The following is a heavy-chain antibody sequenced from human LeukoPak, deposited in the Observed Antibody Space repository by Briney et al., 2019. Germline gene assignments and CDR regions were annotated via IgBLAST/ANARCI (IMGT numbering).Heavy chain of an antibody. V-gene: IGHV3-21*01. CDR1: GFTFSTYN. CDR2: IKSRSTYI. CDR3: VRVSLGNDYGSGSYDY. Sequence: GGSLRLSCAASGFTFSTYNMNWVRQPPGKGLEWVSSIKSRSTYIYYRDSVKGRFTISRDNAQNSLYVQMSSLRAEDTAVYYCVRVSLGNDYGSGSYDYWGQGTLVTVSS. D-gene: IGHD3-10*01. J-gene: IGHJ4*02.